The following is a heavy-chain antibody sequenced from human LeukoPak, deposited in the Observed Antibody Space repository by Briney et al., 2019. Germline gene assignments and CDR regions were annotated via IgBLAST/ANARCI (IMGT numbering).Heavy chain of an antibody. V-gene: IGHV3-30*02. CDR1: GFTFSSNN. Sequence: PGGSLRLSCAASGFTFSSNNMHWVRQAPGKGLEWVTFIQHDGNDKYYADSVKGRFTISRDNSKTTLYLQMNSLRAEDTAMYYCTKDFNWGWDYWGQGTLVTVSS. CDR2: IQHDGNDK. D-gene: IGHD7-27*01. CDR3: TKDFNWGWDY. J-gene: IGHJ4*02.